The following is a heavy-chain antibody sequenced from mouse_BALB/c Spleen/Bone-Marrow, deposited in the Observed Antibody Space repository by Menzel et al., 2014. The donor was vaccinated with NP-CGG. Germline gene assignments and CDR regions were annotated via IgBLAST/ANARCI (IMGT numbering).Heavy chain of an antibody. CDR2: ISSGGSYT. Sequence: EVKVVESGGGLVKPGGSLKLSCAASGFTFSSYAMSWVRQTPEKRLEWVATISSGGSYTYYPDSVKGRFTISRDNAKNTLYLQMSSLRSEDTAVYYCARHYYGSSYYFDYWGQGTTLTVSS. V-gene: IGHV5-9-3*01. CDR1: GFTFSSYA. D-gene: IGHD1-1*01. J-gene: IGHJ2*01. CDR3: ARHYYGSSYYFDY.